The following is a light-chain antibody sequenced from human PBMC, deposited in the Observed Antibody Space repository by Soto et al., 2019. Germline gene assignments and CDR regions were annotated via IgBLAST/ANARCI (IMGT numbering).Light chain of an antibody. CDR3: QQYSSYST. CDR1: QSISNW. Sequence: DIQMTQFPSTLSASVGDRVTITCRASQSISNWLAWYQQKPGKAPKLLIYDASTLESGVPSRFSGGGFGTDFTLTISSLQPDDFATYYCQQYSSYSTFGQGTKVDIK. CDR2: DAS. J-gene: IGKJ1*01. V-gene: IGKV1-5*01.